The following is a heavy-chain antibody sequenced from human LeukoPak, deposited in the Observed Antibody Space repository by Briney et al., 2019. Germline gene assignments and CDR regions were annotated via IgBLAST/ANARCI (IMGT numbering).Heavy chain of an antibody. V-gene: IGHV3-7*01. CDR2: IKQDGSEK. J-gene: IGHJ3*02. CDR1: GFTFSTYW. Sequence: PGGSLRLSFAASGFTFSTYWMSWVRQAPGKGLEWVASIKQDGSEKYYVDSVKGRFTISRDNPKNSLYLQMNSLRAEDTAVYYCARLLEVTTSFWGPPARRDAFDIWGQGTMVTVSS. CDR3: ARLLEVTTSFWGPPARRDAFDI. D-gene: IGHD5-24*01.